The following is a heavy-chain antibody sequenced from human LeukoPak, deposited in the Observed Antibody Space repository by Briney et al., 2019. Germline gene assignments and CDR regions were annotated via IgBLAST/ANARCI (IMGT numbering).Heavy chain of an antibody. D-gene: IGHD3-10*01. CDR1: GFTFSSYA. CDR2: ISGSGGST. Sequence: GESLKISCAASGFTFSSYAMSWVRQAPGKGLEWVSAISGSGGSTYYADSVKGRFTISRDNSKNTLYLQMNSLRAEDTAVYYCARTVPGLDYWGQGTLVTVSS. CDR3: ARTVPGLDY. J-gene: IGHJ4*02. V-gene: IGHV3-23*01.